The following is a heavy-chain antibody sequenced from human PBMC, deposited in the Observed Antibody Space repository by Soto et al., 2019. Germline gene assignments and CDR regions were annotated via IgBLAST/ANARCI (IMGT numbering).Heavy chain of an antibody. CDR2: VYDSGST. D-gene: IGHD6-13*01. Sequence: SETLSLTCTVSGASISTYYWSWIRQPPGKGLEWIGYVYDSGSTNYNPSLESRLTISIDTSKNQFSLKLSSVTAADTAVYYCARLLSSYRSSWYYFDSWGQGTLVTVSS. J-gene: IGHJ4*02. V-gene: IGHV4-59*01. CDR1: GASISTYY. CDR3: ARLLSSYRSSWYYFDS.